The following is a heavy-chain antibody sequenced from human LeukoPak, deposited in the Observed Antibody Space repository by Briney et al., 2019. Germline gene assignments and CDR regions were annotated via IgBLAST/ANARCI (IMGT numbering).Heavy chain of an antibody. V-gene: IGHV1-18*01. CDR2: ISGNNDNP. J-gene: IGHJ4*02. D-gene: IGHD2-2*01. CDR1: GYTFSNFG. Sequence: ASVKVSCKTSGYTFSNFGINWVRQAPGQGLEWMGWISGNNDNPNYGQKFQGRFAVTTDSSTTTAYMELRNLTFDDTAVYYCARDGTSTDDYWGQGTLVTVSS. CDR3: ARDGTSTDDY.